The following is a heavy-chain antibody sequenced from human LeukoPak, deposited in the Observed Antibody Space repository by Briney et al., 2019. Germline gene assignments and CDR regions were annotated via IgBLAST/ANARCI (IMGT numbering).Heavy chain of an antibody. CDR2: INPDGSGA. D-gene: IGHD4-17*01. J-gene: IGHJ4*02. CDR3: ARLFGGVTTFDY. CDR1: GFSFSPYW. V-gene: IGHV3-7*01. Sequence: GGSLRLSCAASGFSFSPYWMSWVRQGPGKGLDWVASINPDGSGASYVDSVKGRFIVPRDNAQNSLYLQMNSLSAEDTAVYYCARLFGGVTTFDYWGQGILVTVSS.